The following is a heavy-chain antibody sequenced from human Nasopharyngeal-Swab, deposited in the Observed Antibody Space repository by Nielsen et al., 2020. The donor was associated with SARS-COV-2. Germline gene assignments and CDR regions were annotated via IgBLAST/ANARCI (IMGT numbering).Heavy chain of an antibody. CDR1: GFTFGDYA. CDR2: IRSKAYGGTT. D-gene: IGHD3-22*01. Sequence: GGSLRLSCTASGFTFGDYAMSWVRQAPGKGLEWVGFIRSKAYGGTTEYAASVKGRFTISRDDSKSIAYLQMHSLKTEDTAVYYCTRAREYYYDSSGPMGTDYWGQGTLVTVSS. J-gene: IGHJ4*02. CDR3: TRAREYYYDSSGPMGTDY. V-gene: IGHV3-49*04.